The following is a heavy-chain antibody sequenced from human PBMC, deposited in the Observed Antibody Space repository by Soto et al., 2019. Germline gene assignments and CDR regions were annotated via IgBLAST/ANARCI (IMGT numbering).Heavy chain of an antibody. CDR3: AQRGTTTWNFDY. D-gene: IGHD2-2*01. CDR1: GFTFSSYA. V-gene: IGHV3-23*01. Sequence: SGGSLRLSCAASGFTFSSYAMSWVRQAPGKGLEWVSAISGSGGSTYYADSVKGRFTISRDNSKNTLYLQMNGLRAEDTAVYYCAQRGTTTWNFDYWGLGTLVTVSS. CDR2: ISGSGGST. J-gene: IGHJ4*02.